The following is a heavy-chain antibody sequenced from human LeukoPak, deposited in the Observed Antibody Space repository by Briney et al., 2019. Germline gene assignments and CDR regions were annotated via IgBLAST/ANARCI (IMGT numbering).Heavy chain of an antibody. CDR3: ARDLNAFRTMVTTWALGY. J-gene: IGHJ4*02. Sequence: GGSLRLSCAASGFTFSSYWMSWVRQAPGKGLEWVANIKQDGSEKYYVDSVKGRLTISRDNAKNSLYLQMNSLRAEDTAVYYCARDLNAFRTMVTTWALGYWGQGTLVTVSS. V-gene: IGHV3-7*03. CDR1: GFTFSSYW. D-gene: IGHD4-17*01. CDR2: IKQDGSEK.